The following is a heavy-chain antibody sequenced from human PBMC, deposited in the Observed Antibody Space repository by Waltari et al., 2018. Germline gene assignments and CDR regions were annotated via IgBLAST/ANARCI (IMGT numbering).Heavy chain of an antibody. CDR2: ISAYKGNT. V-gene: IGHV1-18*01. Sequence: QVQLVQSGAEVKKPGASVKVSCKASGYTFTRYGTSWGRQAPGQGLEGMGWISAYKGNTNYAQKLQGRVTMTTDTSTSTAYMELRSLRSDDTAVYYCARQARGYCSSTSCYSFDYWGQGTLVTVSS. J-gene: IGHJ4*02. D-gene: IGHD2-2*02. CDR3: ARQARGYCSSTSCYSFDY. CDR1: GYTFTRYG.